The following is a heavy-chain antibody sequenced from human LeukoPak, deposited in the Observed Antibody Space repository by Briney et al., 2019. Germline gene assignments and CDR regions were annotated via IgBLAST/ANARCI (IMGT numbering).Heavy chain of an antibody. CDR3: AGVKYWNYVIYYYGMDV. J-gene: IGHJ6*02. D-gene: IGHD1-7*01. CDR1: GGSFSGYY. V-gene: IGHV4-34*01. CDR2: INHSGST. Sequence: SETLSLTCAVYGGSFSGYYWSWIRQPPGKGLEWIGEINHSGSTNYNPSLKSRVTISVDTSKNQFSLKLSSVTAADTAVYYCAGVKYWNYVIYYYGMDVWGQGTTVTVSS.